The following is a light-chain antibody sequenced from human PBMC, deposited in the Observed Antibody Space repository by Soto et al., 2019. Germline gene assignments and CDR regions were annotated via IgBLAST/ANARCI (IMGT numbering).Light chain of an antibody. CDR1: QHIWSY. CDR3: QQRSRWPWT. Sequence: EIVLTQSPATLSSSPGERATLSCRASQHIWSYLAWYQQKPGQAPRRLMYDASKGATGIPARFSGSGSGTDFAVTIGSLEPEDFAVYYCQQRSRWPWTFGQGTKVDIK. V-gene: IGKV3-11*01. CDR2: DAS. J-gene: IGKJ1*01.